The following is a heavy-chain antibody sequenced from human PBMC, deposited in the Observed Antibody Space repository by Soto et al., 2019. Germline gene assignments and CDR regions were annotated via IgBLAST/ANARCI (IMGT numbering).Heavy chain of an antibody. Sequence: GPYWRWIGKKAGKGLEWIGEVNHVVGTNYDPSLKSRVTMSVDTSQNQFSLRLISVTAADTAMYFCVRIRYQLPSSVLWLDPWGQGTLVTGFS. D-gene: IGHD3-16*01. CDR3: VRIRYQLPSSVLWLDP. J-gene: IGHJ5*02. V-gene: IGHV4-34*01. CDR1: GPY. CDR2: VNHVVGT.